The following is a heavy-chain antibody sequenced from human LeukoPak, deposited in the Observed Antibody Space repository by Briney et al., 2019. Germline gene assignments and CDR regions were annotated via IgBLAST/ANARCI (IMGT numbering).Heavy chain of an antibody. V-gene: IGHV3-30-3*01. CDR1: GFTFSSYA. CDR3: ARDRIVVVTGYGRDV. D-gene: IGHD2-21*02. J-gene: IGHJ6*02. Sequence: GRSLRLSCAASGFTFSSYAMHWVRQAPGKGLEWVAVISYDGSNKYYADSVKGRFTISRDNSKNTLYLQMNSLRAEDTAVYYCARDRIVVVTGYGRDVWGQGTTVTVSS. CDR2: ISYDGSNK.